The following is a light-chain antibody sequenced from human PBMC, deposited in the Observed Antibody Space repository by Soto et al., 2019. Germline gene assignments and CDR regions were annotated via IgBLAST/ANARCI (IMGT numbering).Light chain of an antibody. CDR1: NSNIGNNY. CDR2: DNN. V-gene: IGLV1-51*01. Sequence: QSVLTQPPSVSAAPGQKVTISCSGNNSNIGNNYVSWYQQFPGTAPKVLIYDNNKRPSGIPDRFSGSKSATSATLVITGLQTGDEADYYCGAWDSSLHAGVFGGGTKLTVL. J-gene: IGLJ2*01. CDR3: GAWDSSLHAGV.